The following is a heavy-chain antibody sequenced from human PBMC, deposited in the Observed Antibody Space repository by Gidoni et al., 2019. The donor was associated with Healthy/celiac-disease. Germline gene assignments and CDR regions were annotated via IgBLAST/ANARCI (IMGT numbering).Heavy chain of an antibody. CDR1: GFTLSSYS. D-gene: IGHD3-3*01. J-gene: IGHJ4*02. V-gene: IGHV3-21*01. Sequence: EVQLVESGGGLVKPGGSLRLSCAASGFTLSSYSMNWVRQAPGKGLEWVSSISSSSSYIYYADSVKGRFTISRDNAKNSLYLQMNSLRAEDTAVYYCARDSGDFWSGYPDYWGQGTLVTVSS. CDR3: ARDSGDFWSGYPDY. CDR2: ISSSSSYI.